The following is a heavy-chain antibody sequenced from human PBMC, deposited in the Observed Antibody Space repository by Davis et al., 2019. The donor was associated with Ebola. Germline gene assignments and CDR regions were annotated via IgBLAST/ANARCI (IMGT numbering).Heavy chain of an antibody. Sequence: GESLKISCAASGFTFSAHSMNWVRQAPGTGLEWVSFISSRSSYIYYADLLKGRFTISRDHAENSLYLQMNSLRVEETAIYYCSRGRSAARTPDSDFWGQGTLVTVPS. J-gene: IGHJ4*02. CDR2: ISSRSSYI. D-gene: IGHD6-6*01. CDR3: SRGRSAARTPDSDF. CDR1: GFTFSAHS. V-gene: IGHV3-21*01.